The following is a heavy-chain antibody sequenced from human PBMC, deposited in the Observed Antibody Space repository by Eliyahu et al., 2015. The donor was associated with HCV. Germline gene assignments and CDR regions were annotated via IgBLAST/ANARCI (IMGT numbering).Heavy chain of an antibody. V-gene: IGHV3-11*01. CDR1: GFTFSXYY. J-gene: IGHJ4*02. CDR2: ISSSGSTK. D-gene: IGHD6-13*01. CDR3: ARRXRAVDIAAAGFDY. Sequence: QVQLVESGGGLVKPEGSLRXXCAASGFTFSXYYMSWICQAPGKGLEWVSXISSSGSTKYYADSVKGRFTISRDNAKNSLYLQMNSLRAEDTAVYYCARRXRAVDIAAAGFDYWGQGTLVTVSS.